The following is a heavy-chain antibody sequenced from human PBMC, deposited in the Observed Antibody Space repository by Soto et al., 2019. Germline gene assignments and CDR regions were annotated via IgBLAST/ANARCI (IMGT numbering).Heavy chain of an antibody. V-gene: IGHV3-48*03. CDR2: ISSSGGTI. CDR1: GFTFSSYE. CDR3: ARPYSSSSSSFYFDY. J-gene: IGHJ4*02. Sequence: GGSLRLSCAASGFTFSSYEMNWVRQAPGKGLEWVSYISSSGGTIYYADSVKGRFTISRDNAKNSLYLQMNSLRAEDTAVYYCARPYSSSSSSFYFDYWGQGTLVTVSS. D-gene: IGHD6-6*01.